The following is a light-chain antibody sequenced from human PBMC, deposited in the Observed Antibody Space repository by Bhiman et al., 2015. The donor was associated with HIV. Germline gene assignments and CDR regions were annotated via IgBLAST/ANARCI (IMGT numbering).Light chain of an antibody. V-gene: IGLV2-14*03. CDR2: DVN. Sequence: QSALTQPASVSGSPGQSITISCTGTGSDVGGYNFVSWYQHHPGKAPKLMIYDVNKRPSGVSNRFSGAKSGNTASLTISGLQAEDEAHYYCSSYATSNTLLFGGGTKLTVL. CDR3: SSYATSNTLL. J-gene: IGLJ3*02. CDR1: GSDVGGYNF.